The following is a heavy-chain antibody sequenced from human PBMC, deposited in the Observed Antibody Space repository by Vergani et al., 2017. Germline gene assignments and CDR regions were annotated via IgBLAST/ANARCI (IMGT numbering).Heavy chain of an antibody. D-gene: IGHD4-23*01. V-gene: IGHV4-39*07. CDR3: ARDPPGYGGNPGLFDY. CDR1: GGSISSSSYY. Sequence: QLQLQESGPGLVKPSETLSLTCTVSGGSISSSSYYWGWIRQPPGKGLEWIGSIYYSGSTYYNPSLKSRVTISVETSKNQFSLKLSSVTAADTAVYYCARDPPGYGGNPGLFDYWGQGTLVTVSS. CDR2: IYYSGST. J-gene: IGHJ4*02.